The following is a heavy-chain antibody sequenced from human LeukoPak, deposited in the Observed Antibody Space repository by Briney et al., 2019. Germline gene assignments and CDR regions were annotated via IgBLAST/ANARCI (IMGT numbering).Heavy chain of an antibody. CDR3: ARAGSGSSSYGLDV. CDR1: GYSFRTYW. V-gene: IGHV5-51*01. D-gene: IGHD3-10*01. Sequence: GESLKISCQASGYSFRTYWVAWIRQAPGRGLEWLGVIYPSASDIKYSPSLEGHVTMSADKSITTAYLQWGSLRASDSAIYYCARAGSGSSSYGLDVWGKGTPVTVSS. J-gene: IGHJ6*04. CDR2: IYPSASDI.